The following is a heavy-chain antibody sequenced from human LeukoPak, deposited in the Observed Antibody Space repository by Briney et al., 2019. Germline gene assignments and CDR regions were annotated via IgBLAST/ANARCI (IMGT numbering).Heavy chain of an antibody. V-gene: IGHV4-39*07. Sequence: SETLSLTCTVSGGSISSSSYYWGWIRQPPGKGLEWIGSIYYSGSTYYNPSLKSRVTISVDTSKNQFSLKLSSVTAADTAVYYCASNPGYSSSWYLYWGQGTLVTVSS. J-gene: IGHJ4*02. D-gene: IGHD6-13*01. CDR2: IYYSGST. CDR1: GGSISSSSYY. CDR3: ASNPGYSSSWYLY.